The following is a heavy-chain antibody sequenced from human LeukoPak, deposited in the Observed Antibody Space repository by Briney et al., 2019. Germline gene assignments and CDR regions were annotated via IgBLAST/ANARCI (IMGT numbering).Heavy chain of an antibody. CDR1: GGSIRSYY. CDR2: IYTSGST. Sequence: SETLSLTCTVSGGSIRSYYWSWIRQPAGKGLEWIGRIYTSGSTNYNPSLKSRVTMSLDTSKNQFSLKLSSVTAADTAVYYCARGGTSSNTLDPWGQGTLVTVSS. V-gene: IGHV4-4*07. CDR3: ARGGTSSNTLDP. D-gene: IGHD1-26*01. J-gene: IGHJ5*02.